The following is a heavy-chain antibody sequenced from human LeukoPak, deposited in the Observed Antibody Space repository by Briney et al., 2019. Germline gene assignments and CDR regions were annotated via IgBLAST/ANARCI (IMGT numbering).Heavy chain of an antibody. D-gene: IGHD5-24*01. V-gene: IGHV3-30*03. CDR2: ISYDGSNK. Sequence: GGSLRLSCAASGFTFSSYGMHWVRQAPGKGLEWVAVISYDGSNKYYADSVKGRFTISRDNSKNTLYLQMGSLRAEDMAVYYCARDLLGDGYPGYWGQGTLVTVSS. CDR3: ARDLLGDGYPGY. CDR1: GFTFSSYG. J-gene: IGHJ4*02.